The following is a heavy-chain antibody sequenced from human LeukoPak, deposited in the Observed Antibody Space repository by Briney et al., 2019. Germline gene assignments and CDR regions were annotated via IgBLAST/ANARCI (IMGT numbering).Heavy chain of an antibody. V-gene: IGHV3-9*01. CDR1: GFTFSSYG. CDR2: ISWNSGSI. D-gene: IGHD6-19*01. J-gene: IGHJ4*02. Sequence: SLRLSCAASGFTFSSYGMHWVRQAPGKGLEWVSGISWNSGSIGYADSVKGRFTISRDNAKNSLYLQMNSLRAEDTALYYCARRRYSSGWYYFDYWGQGTLVTVSS. CDR3: ARRRYSSGWYYFDY.